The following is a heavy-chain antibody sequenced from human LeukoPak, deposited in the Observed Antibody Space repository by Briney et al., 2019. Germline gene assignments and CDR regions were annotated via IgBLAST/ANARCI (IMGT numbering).Heavy chain of an antibody. Sequence: LRLSCAASGFTFSSYEVNWVRQPPGKGLEWIGEINHSGSTNYNPSLKSRVTISVDTSKNQFSLKLSSVTAADTAVYYCAIGYSSFNYWGQGTLVTVSS. CDR3: AIGYSSFNY. CDR1: GFTFSSYE. CDR2: INHSGST. D-gene: IGHD6-19*01. V-gene: IGHV4-34*08. J-gene: IGHJ4*02.